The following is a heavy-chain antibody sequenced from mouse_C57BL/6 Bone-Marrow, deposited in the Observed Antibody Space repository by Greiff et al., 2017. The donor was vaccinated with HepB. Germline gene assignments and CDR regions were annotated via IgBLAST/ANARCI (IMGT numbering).Heavy chain of an antibody. V-gene: IGHV14-4*01. CDR3: TPWGGSGYGLFDY. J-gene: IGHJ2*01. CDR1: GFNIKDDY. CDR2: IDPENGDT. Sequence: VQLQQSGAELVRPGASVKLSCTASGFNIKDDYMHWVKQRPEQGLEWIGWIDPENGDTEYASKFQGKATITADTSSTTAYLQLSSPTSEDTAVYYCTPWGGSGYGLFDYWGQGTTLTVSS. D-gene: IGHD1-1*01.